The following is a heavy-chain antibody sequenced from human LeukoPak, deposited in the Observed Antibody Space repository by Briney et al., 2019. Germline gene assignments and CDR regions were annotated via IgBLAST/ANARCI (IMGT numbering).Heavy chain of an antibody. Sequence: ASVKVSCKASGYTFTSYGISWVRQAPGQGLEWMGWISAYHGNTNYAQQLHGRVTMTTGTSTSTAYMELRSLRSDDTAVYYCARTDSPRYYYYGMDVWGQGTTVTVSS. V-gene: IGHV1-18*01. D-gene: IGHD3/OR15-3a*01. J-gene: IGHJ6*02. CDR3: ARTDSPRYYYYGMDV. CDR2: ISAYHGNT. CDR1: GYTFTSYG.